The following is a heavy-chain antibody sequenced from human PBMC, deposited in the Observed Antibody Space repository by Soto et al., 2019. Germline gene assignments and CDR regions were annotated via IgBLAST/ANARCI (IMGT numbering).Heavy chain of an antibody. CDR3: ARDNDGAFRDDYIWGSYRPPRYYYYMDV. J-gene: IGHJ6*03. CDR2: IYYSGST. Sequence: QVQLQESGPGLVKPSQTLSLTCTVSGGSISSGGYYWSWIRQHPGKGLEWIGYIYYSGSTYYNPSLKSRVTISVDTSKNQFSLKLSSVTAADTAVYYCARDNDGAFRDDYIWGSYRPPRYYYYMDVWGKGTTVTVSS. CDR1: GGSISSGGYY. D-gene: IGHD3-16*02. V-gene: IGHV4-31*03.